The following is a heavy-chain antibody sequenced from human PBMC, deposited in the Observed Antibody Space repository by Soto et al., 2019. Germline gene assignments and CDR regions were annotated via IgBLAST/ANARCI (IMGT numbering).Heavy chain of an antibody. D-gene: IGHD5-18*01. CDR3: ARVKRGYSGPVAAVVWFDP. Sequence: EVQLVESGGGLVQPGGSLRLSCAASGFTFSSYWMSWVRQVPGKGLEWVANIKQDGSEKYYVDSVKGRFTISRDNAKNSLYLQMNSLRAEDTAVYYCARVKRGYSGPVAAVVWFDPWGQGTLVTVSS. CDR2: IKQDGSEK. V-gene: IGHV3-7*05. J-gene: IGHJ5*02. CDR1: GFTFSSYW.